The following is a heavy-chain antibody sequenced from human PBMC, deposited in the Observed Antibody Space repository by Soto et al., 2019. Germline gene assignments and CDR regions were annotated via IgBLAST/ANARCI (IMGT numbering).Heavy chain of an antibody. D-gene: IGHD6-6*01. CDR1: GGSISSSSYY. CDR2: IYYSGST. V-gene: IGHV4-39*01. CDR3: ARQGSSLYYYGMDV. Sequence: PSETLSLTCTVSGGSISSSSYYWGWIRQPPGKGLEWIGSIYYSGSTYYNPSLKSRVTISVDTSKNQFSLKLNSVTAADTAVYYCARQGSSLYYYGMDVWGQGTTVT. J-gene: IGHJ6*02.